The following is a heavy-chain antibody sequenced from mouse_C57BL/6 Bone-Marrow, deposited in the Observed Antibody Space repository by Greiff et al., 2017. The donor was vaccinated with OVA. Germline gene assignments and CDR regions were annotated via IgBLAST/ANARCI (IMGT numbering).Heavy chain of an antibody. D-gene: IGHD2-1*01. CDR2: IDPSDSYT. J-gene: IGHJ4*01. V-gene: IGHV1-50*01. CDR1: GYTFTSYW. CDR3: AREGNGYAMDY. Sequence: QQSCKASGYTFTSYWMQWVKQRPGQGLEWIGEIDPSDSYTNYNQKFKGKATLTVDTSSSTAYMQLSSLTSEDSAVYYCAREGNGYAMDYWGQGTSVTVSS.